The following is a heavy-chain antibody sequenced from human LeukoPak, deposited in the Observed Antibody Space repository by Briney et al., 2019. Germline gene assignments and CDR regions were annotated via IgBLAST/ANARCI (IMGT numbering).Heavy chain of an antibody. D-gene: IGHD3-10*01. Sequence: ASVKVSCKASGYTFTSYAMHWVRQAPGQRLEWVGWINAGNGNTKYSQKFQGRVTITRDTSASTAYMELSSLRSEDTAVYYCARGVLWFGELAEHAFDIWGQGTMVTVSS. J-gene: IGHJ3*02. CDR2: INAGNGNT. V-gene: IGHV1-3*01. CDR3: ARGVLWFGELAEHAFDI. CDR1: GYTFTSYA.